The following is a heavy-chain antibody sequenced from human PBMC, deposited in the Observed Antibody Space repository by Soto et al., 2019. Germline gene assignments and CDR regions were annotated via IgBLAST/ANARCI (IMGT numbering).Heavy chain of an antibody. J-gene: IGHJ6*02. CDR1: GIPVSSNY. D-gene: IGHD3-10*01. CDR2: LHSGGDT. Sequence: EVQLVESGGGLVQPGGSLRLSCVASGIPVSSNYMTWVRQAPGKGLEWVSVLHSGGDTYYANSVKGRFTISRHDSTNTLFRQMSRLTAEDTAVYYCARDRRYYYASRMDVWGQGTTVTVAS. V-gene: IGHV3-53*04. CDR3: ARDRRYYYASRMDV.